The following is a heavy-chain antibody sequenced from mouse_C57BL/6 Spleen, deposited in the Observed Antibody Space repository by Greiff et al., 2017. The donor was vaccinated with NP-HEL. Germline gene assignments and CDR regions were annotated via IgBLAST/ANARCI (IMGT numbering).Heavy chain of an antibody. CDR1: GYTFTSYW. CDR3: ASPLYYSNYEDYFDY. J-gene: IGHJ2*01. V-gene: IGHV1-64*01. Sequence: QVQLQQPGAELVKPGASVKLSCKASGYTFTSYWMHWVKQRPGQGLEWIGMIHPNSGSTNYNEKFKSKATLTVDKSSSTAYLQLSSLTSEDSAVYYCASPLYYSNYEDYFDYWGQGTTLTVSS. D-gene: IGHD2-5*01. CDR2: IHPNSGST.